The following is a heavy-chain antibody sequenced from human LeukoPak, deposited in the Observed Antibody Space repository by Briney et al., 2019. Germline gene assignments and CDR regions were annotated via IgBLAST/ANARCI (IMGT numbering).Heavy chain of an antibody. J-gene: IGHJ4*02. V-gene: IGHV1-69*13. CDR3: ARGIDFRSGYYFY. CDR2: IIPIFGTA. Sequence: SVKVSCKASGGTFSSYAISWVRQAPGQGLEWMGGIIPIFGTANYAQKFQGRVTITADESTSTAYMELSSLRSEDTAVYYCARGIDFRSGYYFYWGQGTLVTVSS. CDR1: GGTFSSYA. D-gene: IGHD3-3*01.